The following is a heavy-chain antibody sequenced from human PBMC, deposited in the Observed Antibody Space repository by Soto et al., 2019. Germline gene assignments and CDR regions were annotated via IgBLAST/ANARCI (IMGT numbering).Heavy chain of an antibody. V-gene: IGHV4-30-2*01. CDR3: ARGGVYGDYLTGKFGIDV. Sequence: KSSETLSLTCAVSGDSISRGDYSWSWIRQPPGKGLEWIGYIYQTGSRYYNPSLKSRVTISVDRSNSQFSLTLSSVTAADTAVYYCARGGVYGDYLTGKFGIDVWGQGTTVTVSS. CDR1: GDSISRGDYS. CDR2: IYQTGSR. D-gene: IGHD4-17*01. J-gene: IGHJ6*02.